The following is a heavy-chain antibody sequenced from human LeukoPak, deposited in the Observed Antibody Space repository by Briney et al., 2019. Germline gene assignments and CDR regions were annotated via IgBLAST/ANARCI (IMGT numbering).Heavy chain of an antibody. Sequence: GSLRLSCAASGFTFSSYAMSWVRQAPGKGLEWIGYIYYSGSTNYNPSLKSRVTISVDTSKNQFSLRLSSVTAADTAVYYCARDSCSSTTCYLNWGQGTLVTVSS. D-gene: IGHD2-2*01. CDR3: ARDSCSSTTCYLN. CDR2: IYYSGST. CDR1: GFTFSSYA. J-gene: IGHJ4*02. V-gene: IGHV4-59*12.